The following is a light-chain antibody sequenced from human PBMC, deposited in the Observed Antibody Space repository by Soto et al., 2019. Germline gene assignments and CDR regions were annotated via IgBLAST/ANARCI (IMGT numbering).Light chain of an antibody. CDR3: SSYTSSSTLVV. V-gene: IGLV2-14*01. Sequence: QSALTQPASVSGAPGQSITISCTGTSSDVGTYNYVSWYRQHPGNAPKLMIYDVSNRPSGVSNRFSGSKSGNTASLTISGLQAEDEADYYCSSYTSSSTLVVFGGGTQLTVL. CDR1: SSDVGTYNY. CDR2: DVS. J-gene: IGLJ2*01.